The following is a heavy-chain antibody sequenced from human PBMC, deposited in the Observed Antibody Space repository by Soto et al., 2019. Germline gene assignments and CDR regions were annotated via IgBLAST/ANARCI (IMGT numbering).Heavy chain of an antibody. J-gene: IGHJ4*02. V-gene: IGHV4-39*01. CDR2: IYSLGNT. CDR3: GRQIYDSSGYYYAY. D-gene: IGHD3-22*01. Sequence: QLQLQESGPGLVKPSETLSLTCTVSGGSSSSSFYYWGWIRQPPGQGLEWLGTIYSLGNTYYNPSLKSRVTISVDKSKSQLFLKLSSVTAPDTAVYYCGRQIYDSSGYYYAYWGQRTLVTVSS. CDR1: GGSSSSSFYY.